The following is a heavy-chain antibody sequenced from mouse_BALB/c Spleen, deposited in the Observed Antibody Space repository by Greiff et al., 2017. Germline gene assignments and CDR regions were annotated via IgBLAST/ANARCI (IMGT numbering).Heavy chain of an antibody. V-gene: IGHV1S56*01. CDR3: EREEGIEYYGSRFDY. D-gene: IGHD1-1*01. CDR1: GYTFTSYY. J-gene: IGHJ2*01. Sequence: QVQLQQSGPELVKPGASVRISCKASGYTFTSYYIHWVKQRPGQGLEWIGWIYPGNVNTKYNEKFKGKATLTADKSSSTAYMQLSSLTSEDSAVYFCEREEGIEYYGSRFDYWGQGTTLTVSS. CDR2: IYPGNVNT.